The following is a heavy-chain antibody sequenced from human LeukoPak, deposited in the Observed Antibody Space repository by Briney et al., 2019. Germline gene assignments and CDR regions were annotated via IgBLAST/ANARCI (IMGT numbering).Heavy chain of an antibody. Sequence: ASVKVSCKASGYTFTGYYMHWVRQAPGQGLEWTGWINPNIGGTNYAQKFQGRVTMTRDTSISTAYMELSRLRSDDPAVYYCAKRQYCSGGSCYSPKFLYYYYGMDVWGQGTTVTVSS. J-gene: IGHJ6*02. CDR1: GYTFTGYY. CDR3: AKRQYCSGGSCYSPKFLYYYYGMDV. V-gene: IGHV1-2*02. D-gene: IGHD2-15*01. CDR2: INPNIGGT.